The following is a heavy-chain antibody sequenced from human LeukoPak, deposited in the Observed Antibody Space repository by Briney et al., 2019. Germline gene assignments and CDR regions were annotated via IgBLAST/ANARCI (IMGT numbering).Heavy chain of an antibody. CDR1: GFTFSGYY. CDR2: INHSGST. CDR3: ARHGTPLRYGSGNYYKGAPFDY. J-gene: IGHJ4*02. V-gene: IGHV4-34*01. Sequence: LRLSCAASGFTFSGYYWSWIRQPPGKGLEWIGEINHSGSTNYNPSLKSRVTISVDTSKNQFSLKLSSVTAADTAVYYCARHGTPLRYGSGNYYKGAPFDYWGQGTLVTVSS. D-gene: IGHD3-10*01.